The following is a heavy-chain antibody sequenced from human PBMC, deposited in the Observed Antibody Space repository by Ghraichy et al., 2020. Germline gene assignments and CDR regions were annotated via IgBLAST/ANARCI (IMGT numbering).Heavy chain of an antibody. D-gene: IGHD3-10*01. CDR1: GASIRSTNW. J-gene: IGHJ4*02. CDR2: IYHTGTT. Sequence: GSLRLSCAVSGASIRSTNWWSWVRQPPGKGLEWIGEIYHTGTTNYNPSLKSRVTISTDESKNQFSLKVTSVTAADTAVYYCARVSSGTFGAIEHWGQGTLLTVSS. CDR3: ARVSSGTFGAIEH. V-gene: IGHV4-4*02.